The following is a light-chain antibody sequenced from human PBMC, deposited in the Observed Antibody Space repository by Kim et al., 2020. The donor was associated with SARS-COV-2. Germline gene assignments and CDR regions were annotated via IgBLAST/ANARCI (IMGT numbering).Light chain of an antibody. CDR1: QSISSY. Sequence: DIQMTQSPSSLSASVGDRVTITCRASQSISSYLNWYQQKPGKAPKLLIYAASSLQSGVPSRFSGSGSGTDFTLTISSLQPEDFATYYCPQSYSTPLYTFGQGTKLE. V-gene: IGKV1-39*01. J-gene: IGKJ2*01. CDR3: PQSYSTPLYT. CDR2: AAS.